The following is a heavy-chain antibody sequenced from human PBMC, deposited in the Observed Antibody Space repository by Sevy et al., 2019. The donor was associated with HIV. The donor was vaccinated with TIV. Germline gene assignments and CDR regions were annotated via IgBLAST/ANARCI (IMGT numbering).Heavy chain of an antibody. CDR2: IGTAGDT. Sequence: GGSLRLSCAASGFTFSSYDMHWVRQATGKGLEWVSAIGTAGDTYYPGSVKGRFTISRENAKNSLYLQMNSLRAGDTAVYYCARALVVVPAAIRRTYYYGMDVWGQGTTVTVSS. D-gene: IGHD2-2*02. CDR1: GFTFSSYD. CDR3: ARALVVVPAAIRRTYYYGMDV. V-gene: IGHV3-13*01. J-gene: IGHJ6*02.